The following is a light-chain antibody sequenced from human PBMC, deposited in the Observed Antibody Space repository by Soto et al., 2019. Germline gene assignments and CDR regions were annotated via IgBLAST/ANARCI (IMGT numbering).Light chain of an antibody. CDR3: QQYHGAPVG. CDR1: QNVLYSGDNRNY. V-gene: IGKV4-1*01. Sequence: DIVMTQSPDSLAVSLGERATINCKSSQNVLYSGDNRNYLAWYQQKPGQPPKLLILWASTRESWVPDRFSGSVSGTDFTLTISGLQAEDVAVYYCQQYHGAPVGFGQGTRVEIK. J-gene: IGKJ1*01. CDR2: WAS.